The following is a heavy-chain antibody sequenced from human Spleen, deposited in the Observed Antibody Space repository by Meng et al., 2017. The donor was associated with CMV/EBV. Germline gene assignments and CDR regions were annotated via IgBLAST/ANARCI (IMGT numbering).Heavy chain of an antibody. V-gene: IGHV3-11*01. CDR1: GFSFSDYY. CDR2: ISSSASSI. Sequence: GESLKISCSASGFSFSDYYMTWIRQAPGKGLEWVSYISSSASSIYYADSVKGRFTISRDNAKNSLYLQMNSLRAEDTAVYYCARGGLLMWKLRLSDAFDFWGQGTGVTVSS. J-gene: IGHJ3*01. CDR3: ARGGLLMWKLRLSDAFDF. D-gene: IGHD3-10*01.